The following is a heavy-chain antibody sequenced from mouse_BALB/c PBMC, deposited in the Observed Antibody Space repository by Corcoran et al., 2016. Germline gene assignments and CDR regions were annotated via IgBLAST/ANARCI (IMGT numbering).Heavy chain of an antibody. CDR2: IYPGSGST. V-gene: IGHV1-81*01. Sequence: QVQLQQSGPELVKPGASVKMSCKASGYTFTDYVISWVKQRTGQGLEWIGEIYPGSGSTYYNEKFKGKATLTSDKSSSTAYMELSSLTSEDSAVYYCAREGFAYWGQGTLVTVSA. CDR3: AREGFAY. J-gene: IGHJ3*01. CDR1: GYTFTDYV.